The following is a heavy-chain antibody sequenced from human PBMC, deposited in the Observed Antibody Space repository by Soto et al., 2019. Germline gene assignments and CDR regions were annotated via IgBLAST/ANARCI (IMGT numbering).Heavy chain of an antibody. D-gene: IGHD2-2*01. V-gene: IGHV1-69*13. CDR1: EGTFSSYA. J-gene: IGHJ4*02. CDR3: ARGLVVVPAAEINFDY. CDR2: IIPVFRTA. Sequence: ASVKVSCKASEGTFSSYAISWVRQAPGQGLEWMGRIIPVFRTANYAQRFQDRVTITADDSTSTAFMELSSLKSEDTAVYYCARGLVVVPAAEINFDYWRQGTPVTVSS.